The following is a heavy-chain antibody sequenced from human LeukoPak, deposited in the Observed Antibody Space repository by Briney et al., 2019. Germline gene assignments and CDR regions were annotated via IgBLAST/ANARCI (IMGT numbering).Heavy chain of an antibody. Sequence: SETLSLTCTVSGGSITSSDYYWGWLRQPPGKGLEWIGTIYYNGITYYNPSVMRRVALSVDTSKNEFSLKLSSVTAADTAIYYCAREDASMAPGFDYWGQGALVTVSS. D-gene: IGHD5-18*01. CDR3: AREDASMAPGFDY. CDR2: IYYNGIT. J-gene: IGHJ4*02. V-gene: IGHV4-39*07. CDR1: GGSITSSDYY.